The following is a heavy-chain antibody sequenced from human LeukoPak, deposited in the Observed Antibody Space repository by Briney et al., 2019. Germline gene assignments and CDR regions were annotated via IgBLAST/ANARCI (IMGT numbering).Heavy chain of an antibody. CDR1: VGTVSSYA. CDR3: ATFREERYGSGYYFDC. J-gene: IGHJ4*02. CDR2: SIPIFGTA. V-gene: IGHV1-69*06. D-gene: IGHD3-10*01. Sequence: SSVKLSCKASVGTVSSYAISWVRQAPRQGLELMGGSIPIFGTANNAQKFQGRVTITADKSTSTAYMELSSLRSEDTAVYYCATFREERYGSGYYFDCWGQGTLVIVSS.